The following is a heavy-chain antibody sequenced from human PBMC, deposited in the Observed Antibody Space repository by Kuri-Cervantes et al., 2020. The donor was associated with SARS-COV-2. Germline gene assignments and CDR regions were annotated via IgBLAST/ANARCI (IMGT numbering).Heavy chain of an antibody. J-gene: IGHJ4*02. V-gene: IGHV4-39*01. CDR3: ARPDSSGYYFDY. D-gene: IGHD3-22*01. CDR2: IYYSGSA. CDR1: GGSTSNGSFY. Sequence: ESLKISCTVSGGSTSNGSFYWGWIRQPPGRGLEWIGNIYYSGSAYYYPSLESRATISLDMSNNQFSLKLSSVTAADTAVYYCARPDSSGYYFDYWGQGTLVTVSS.